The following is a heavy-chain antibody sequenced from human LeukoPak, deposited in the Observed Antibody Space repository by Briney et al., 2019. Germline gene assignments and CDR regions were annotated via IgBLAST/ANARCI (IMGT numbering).Heavy chain of an antibody. CDR2: IYYSGST. J-gene: IGHJ2*01. CDR1: GGSISSGGYS. D-gene: IGHD6-13*01. CDR3: ARQSYGYSSSWYAHRWYFDL. Sequence: SETLSLTCTVSGGSISSGGYSWSWIRQHPGKGLEWIGYIYYSGSTYYNPSLKSRVTISVDTSKNQFSLKLSSVTAADTAVYYCARQSYGYSSSWYAHRWYFDLWGRGTLVTVSS. V-gene: IGHV4-31*03.